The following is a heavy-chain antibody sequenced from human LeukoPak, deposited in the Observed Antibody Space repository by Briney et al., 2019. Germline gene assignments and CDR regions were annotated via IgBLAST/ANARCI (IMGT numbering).Heavy chain of an antibody. V-gene: IGHV1-8*03. Sequence: ASVKVSCKASGYTFTSYDINWVRQATGQGLEWMGWMNPNSGNTGYAQKFQGRVTITRNTSISTAYMELSSLRSEDTAVYYCARVLSPPEPYYYYYYYMDVWGKGTTVTVSS. J-gene: IGHJ6*03. D-gene: IGHD3-10*01. CDR1: GYTFTSYD. CDR2: MNPNSGNT. CDR3: ARVLSPPEPYYYYYYYMDV.